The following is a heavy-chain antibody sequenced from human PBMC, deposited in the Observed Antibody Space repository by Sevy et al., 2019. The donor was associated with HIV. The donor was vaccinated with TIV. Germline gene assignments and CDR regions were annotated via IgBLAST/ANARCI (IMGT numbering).Heavy chain of an antibody. CDR2: ISGSDDSGGDDTI. CDR3: ARDHVKDGKGGDYYYHAMDV. D-gene: IGHD3-16*01. Sequence: GGSLRLSYTASGFTLSDYYMSWIRQAPGKGLQWISYISGSDDSGGDDTIYYADSVKGLFTISRDNAKNSLYLQMSSLRADDTAVYYCARDHVKDGKGGDYYYHAMDVWGRGTTVTVSS. V-gene: IGHV3-11*01. J-gene: IGHJ6*02. CDR1: GFTLSDYY.